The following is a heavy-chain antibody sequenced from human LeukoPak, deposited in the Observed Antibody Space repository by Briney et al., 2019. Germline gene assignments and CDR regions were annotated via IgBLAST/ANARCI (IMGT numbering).Heavy chain of an antibody. CDR2: ISGLNGHT. D-gene: IGHD6-19*01. V-gene: IGHV1-18*04. CDR3: ARGPGIAVAGVFDY. CDR1: GYTFTSYG. J-gene: IGHJ4*02. Sequence: GASVKVSCKASGYTFTSYGINWVRQAPGQGLEWMGWISGLNGHTNYVQKMQGRVTMTTDTSTNTAYMELRNLTSDDTAVYYCARGPGIAVAGVFDYWGQGSLVTVSS.